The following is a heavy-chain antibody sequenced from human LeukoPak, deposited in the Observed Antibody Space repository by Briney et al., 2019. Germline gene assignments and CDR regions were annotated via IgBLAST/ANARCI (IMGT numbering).Heavy chain of an antibody. J-gene: IGHJ3*02. Sequence: GASVNVSCTASGGTFSSYAISWVRQAPGQGVEWMGGIIPIFGIANYAQKFQGRVTITADKYTSTAYMELSSLRSEDTAVYYCARDRGYYYDSSGYYNAFDIWGQGTMVTVSS. D-gene: IGHD3-22*01. V-gene: IGHV1-69*10. CDR1: GGTFSSYA. CDR2: IIPIFGIA. CDR3: ARDRGYYYDSSGYYNAFDI.